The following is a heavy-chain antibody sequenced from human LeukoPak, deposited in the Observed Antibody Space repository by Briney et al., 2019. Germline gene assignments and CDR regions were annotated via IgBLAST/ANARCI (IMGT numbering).Heavy chain of an antibody. D-gene: IGHD6-19*01. CDR1: GFTFNNYA. CDR3: ARGMYSSGWYSDY. CDR2: IGDSGGST. V-gene: IGHV3-23*01. Sequence: PGGSLRLSCAASGFTFNNYAMNWVRQAPGKGLEWVSAIGDSGGSTYYADSVKGRFTISRDNSKNTLYLQMNSLRAEDTAVYYCARGMYSSGWYSDYWGQGTLVTVSS. J-gene: IGHJ4*02.